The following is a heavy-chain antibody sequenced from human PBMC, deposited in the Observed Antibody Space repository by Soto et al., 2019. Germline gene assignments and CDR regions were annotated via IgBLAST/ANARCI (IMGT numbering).Heavy chain of an antibody. J-gene: IGHJ5*02. CDR3: AAQGVLKSRYFYALFS. CDR1: AGSVTSDPYY. V-gene: IGHV4-31*03. CDR2: IYYTGST. D-gene: IGHD2-15*01. Sequence: QVQLQQSGPGLVKPSETLSLTCTVPAGSVTSDPYYFTWVRRRPGKGLEGIGYIYYTGSTYYSPSLRSRVSIPRDTSTYQFSLRLTSVTVADTAVYYCAAQGVLKSRYFYALFSWGQGTLVTVSS.